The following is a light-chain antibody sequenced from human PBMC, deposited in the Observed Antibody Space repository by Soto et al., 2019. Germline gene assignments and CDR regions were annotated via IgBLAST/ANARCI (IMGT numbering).Light chain of an antibody. J-gene: IGLJ1*01. CDR2: GNS. Sequence: QSALTQPPSVSGAPGQRVTISCTGSSSNIGAGYDVHWYQQLPGTAPKVLIYGNSDRPSGVPDRFSGSKSGTSASLAITGLQAEDESDYYCQSYDRSLSSYVFGTGTKVTVL. V-gene: IGLV1-40*01. CDR3: QSYDRSLSSYV. CDR1: SSNIGAGYD.